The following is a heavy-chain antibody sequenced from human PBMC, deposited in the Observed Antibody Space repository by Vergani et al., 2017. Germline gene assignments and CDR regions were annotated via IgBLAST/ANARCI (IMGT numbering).Heavy chain of an antibody. CDR2: INPSGGHT. CDR1: GYTFSNYY. CDR3: ASGDYGILTGYRY. V-gene: IGHV1-46*03. J-gene: IGHJ4*02. Sequence: QVQVVQSGAEVKKSGASVKVSCKTSGYTFSNYYMHWVRQAPGQGLEWMGIINPSGGHTNYAQKFQGRVTMTRDTSTSTVYMGLSSLRSEDTAIYYCASGDYGILTGYRYWGQGTLVTVSA. D-gene: IGHD3-9*01.